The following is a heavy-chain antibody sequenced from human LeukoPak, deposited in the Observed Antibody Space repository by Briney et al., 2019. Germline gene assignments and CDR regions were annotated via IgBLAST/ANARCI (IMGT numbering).Heavy chain of an antibody. J-gene: IGHJ4*02. CDR2: ITPYNDNT. CDR1: GYTFTHYG. V-gene: IGHV1-18*01. CDR3: ARGGSSSPSPNFDY. Sequence: SSVKVSCKASGYTFTHYGLSWVRQPPGQGLQWMGWITPYNDNTNYAQKFQGRVTMTTDTSTNTAYMDLRSLRFDDTAVYYCARGGSSSPSPNFDYWGQGALVTVSA. D-gene: IGHD6-6*01.